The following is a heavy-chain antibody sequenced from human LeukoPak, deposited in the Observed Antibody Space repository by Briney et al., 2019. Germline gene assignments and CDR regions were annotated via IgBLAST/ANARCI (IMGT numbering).Heavy chain of an antibody. CDR3: ARVAAPGVYFDY. V-gene: IGHV3-74*01. D-gene: IGHD2-15*01. CDR2: NSDGSTT. CDR1: GGSFSGYYW. Sequence: PSETLSLTCAVYGGSFSGYYWMHWVRQGPGKGLVWVSRNSDGSTTIYADSVKGRFTISRDNAKNTLYLQMNSLRAEDTAVYYCARVAAPGVYFDYWGRGTLVTVSS. J-gene: IGHJ4*02.